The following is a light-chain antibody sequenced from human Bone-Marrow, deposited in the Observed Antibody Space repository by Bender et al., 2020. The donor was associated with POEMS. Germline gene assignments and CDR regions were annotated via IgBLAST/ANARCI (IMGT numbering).Light chain of an antibody. V-gene: IGLV1-44*01. Sequence: QSVLTQTPAASGTPGQRVTISCSGSSSNIGSNTVNWYHQVPGTAPKLLIHSNNQRPSGVPDRFSASKSGTSASLAISGLQSEDEADYYCAAWDDSLNGPVFGGGTKLTVL. J-gene: IGLJ3*02. CDR2: SNN. CDR1: SSNIGSNT. CDR3: AAWDDSLNGPV.